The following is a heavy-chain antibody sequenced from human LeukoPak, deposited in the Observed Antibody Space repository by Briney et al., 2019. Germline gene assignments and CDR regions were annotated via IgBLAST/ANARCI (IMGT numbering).Heavy chain of an antibody. CDR2: INPNSGGT. J-gene: IGHJ5*02. CDR3: ARVAKLYCSSTSCPNWFDP. V-gene: IGHV1-2*02. CDR1: GYTFTGYY. D-gene: IGHD2-2*01. Sequence: ASVKVSCKASGYTFTGYYMHWVRQAPGQGLEWMGWINPNSGGTNYAQKFQGRVTMTRDTSISTAYMELSSLRSEDTAVYYCARVAKLYCSSTSCPNWFDPWGQGTLVTVSS.